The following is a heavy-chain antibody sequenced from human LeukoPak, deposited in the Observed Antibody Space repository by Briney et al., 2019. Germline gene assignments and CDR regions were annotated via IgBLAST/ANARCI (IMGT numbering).Heavy chain of an antibody. V-gene: IGHV3-23*01. Sequence: GGSLRLSCAASGLSFSTFAMSWVRQAPGEGLEWVSAISGSGGSTYYADSVKGRFTISRDNSKNTLYLQMNSLRAEDTAVYYCAKAPAYDILTGYYRDYYYYGMDVWGQGATVTVSS. CDR3: AKAPAYDILTGYYRDYYYYGMDV. CDR1: GLSFSTFA. D-gene: IGHD3-9*01. J-gene: IGHJ6*02. CDR2: ISGSGGST.